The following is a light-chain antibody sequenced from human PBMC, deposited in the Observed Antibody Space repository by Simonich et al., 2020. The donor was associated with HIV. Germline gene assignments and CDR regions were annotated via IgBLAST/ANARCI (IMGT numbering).Light chain of an antibody. J-gene: IGKJ1*01. CDR2: DAS. Sequence: EIVMTQSPATLSVSPGERATLSCRASQSVSSNLAWYQQKPGLAPRLLIYDASSRATGIPDRFSGSGSGTDFTLTITRLAPEDFAVYYCQQHGGSRWTFGQGSKVEI. CDR1: QSVSSN. CDR3: QQHGGSRWT. V-gene: IGKV3D-20*01.